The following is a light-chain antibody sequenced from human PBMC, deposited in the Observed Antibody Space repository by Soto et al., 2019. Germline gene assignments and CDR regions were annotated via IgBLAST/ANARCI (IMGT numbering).Light chain of an antibody. J-gene: IGKJ4*01. V-gene: IGKV1-33*01. CDR3: QQYDNLTLT. CDR1: QDIKNY. Sequence: DIQMTQSPSSLSASVGDRVTITCQTSQDIKNYLNWYQKKSGKDPKLLIYDASDLETGVPSRFSGSGSGTDFTFTINRLQTEDIATYYCQQYDNLTLTFGGGTKVDIK. CDR2: DAS.